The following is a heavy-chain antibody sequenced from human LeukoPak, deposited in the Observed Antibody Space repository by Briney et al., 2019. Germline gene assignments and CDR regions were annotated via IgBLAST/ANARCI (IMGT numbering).Heavy chain of an antibody. V-gene: IGHV3-23*01. CDR3: AKGRELRGNAVRVAFDI. CDR1: GFTFSSYA. J-gene: IGHJ3*02. Sequence: PGGSLRLSCAASGFTFSSYAMSWVRQAPGKGLEWVSAISGSGGSTYYADSVKGRFTISRDNSKNTLYLQMNSLRAEDTAVYYCAKGRELRGNAVRVAFDIWGQGTMVTVSS. CDR2: ISGSGGST. D-gene: IGHD1-26*01.